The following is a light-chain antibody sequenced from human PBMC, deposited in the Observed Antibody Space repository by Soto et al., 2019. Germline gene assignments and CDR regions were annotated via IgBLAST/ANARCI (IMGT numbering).Light chain of an antibody. J-gene: IGKJ2*01. CDR3: QQYDNWPPT. Sequence: EIVMTQSPATLSVSPGERATLSCRTSQSVSNNLAWYQQKPGQAPRLLIYDASTRDTGIPARFSGSGSGPEFTLTISSLQSEDSAVYYCQQYDNWPPTFGQGTKLEIK. CDR1: QSVSNN. V-gene: IGKV3-15*01. CDR2: DAS.